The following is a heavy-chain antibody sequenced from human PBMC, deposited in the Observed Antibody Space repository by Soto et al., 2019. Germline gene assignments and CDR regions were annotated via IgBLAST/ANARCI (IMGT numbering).Heavy chain of an antibody. J-gene: IGHJ5*02. CDR2: INAGNGNT. V-gene: IGHV1-3*01. Sequence: QVQLVQSGAEVKKPGASVKVSCKASGYTFTSYAMHWVRQAPGQRLEWMGWINAGNGNTKYSQKFQGRVTITRDTXVSTAYMELSSLRSEDTAVYYCARGGITMVRGPFDPWGQGTLVTVSS. CDR1: GYTFTSYA. CDR3: ARGGITMVRGPFDP. D-gene: IGHD3-10*01.